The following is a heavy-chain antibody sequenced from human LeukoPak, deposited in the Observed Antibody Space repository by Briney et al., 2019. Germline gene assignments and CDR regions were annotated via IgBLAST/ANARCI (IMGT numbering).Heavy chain of an antibody. CDR3: ARPLDFCSGGSCPLNY. D-gene: IGHD2-15*01. Sequence: GESLKISCKGSGYSFTSYWIGWVRPMPGKGLEWMGIIYPGDSDIRYSPSFQGQVTISADKSISTAYLQWSSLKASDTAMYFCARPLDFCSGGSCPLNYWGQGTLVTVSS. V-gene: IGHV5-51*01. CDR1: GYSFTSYW. CDR2: IYPGDSDI. J-gene: IGHJ4*02.